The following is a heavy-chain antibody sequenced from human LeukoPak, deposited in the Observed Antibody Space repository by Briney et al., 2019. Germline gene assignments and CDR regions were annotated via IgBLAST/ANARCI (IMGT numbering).Heavy chain of an antibody. Sequence: GGSLRLSCAASGFXFSSYTITWVRQAPGKGLEWVSVISGNGGTTYYADSVKGRFTISRDNSKNTLYLQMNSLTAEDTAVYYCAKGRTGYIPDSWGQGTLVTVSS. CDR3: AKGRTGYIPDS. V-gene: IGHV3-23*01. D-gene: IGHD6-13*01. J-gene: IGHJ4*02. CDR2: ISGNGGTT. CDR1: GFXFSSYT.